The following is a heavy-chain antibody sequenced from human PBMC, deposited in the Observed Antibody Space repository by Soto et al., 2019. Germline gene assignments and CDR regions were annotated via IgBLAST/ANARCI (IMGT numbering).Heavy chain of an antibody. Sequence: QVQLVQSGAEVKKPGASVKVSCKASGYTFTGYYMHWVRQAPGQGLEWMGWINPNSGGTNYAQKFQGRVTMTRDTSISKAYVELGGLRSDDTAVYYCARVAAARVGYGMDVGGQGTTVTVPS. V-gene: IGHV1-2*02. CDR3: ARVAAARVGYGMDV. D-gene: IGHD6-13*01. CDR2: INPNSGGT. J-gene: IGHJ6*02. CDR1: GYTFTGYY.